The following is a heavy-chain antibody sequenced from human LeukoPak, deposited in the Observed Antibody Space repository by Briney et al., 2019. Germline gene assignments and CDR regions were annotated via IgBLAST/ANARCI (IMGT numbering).Heavy chain of an antibody. J-gene: IGHJ4*02. V-gene: IGHV3-20*04. Sequence: GSLRLXCAASGFTFDDYGMSWVRHAPGKGLEWVSGINWNGGSTGYADSVKGRFTISRDNAKNSLCLQMNSLRAEDTALYYCARSIKMTAIPGYWGQGTLVTVSS. CDR1: GFTFDDYG. CDR2: INWNGGST. D-gene: IGHD2-21*02. CDR3: ARSIKMTAIPGY.